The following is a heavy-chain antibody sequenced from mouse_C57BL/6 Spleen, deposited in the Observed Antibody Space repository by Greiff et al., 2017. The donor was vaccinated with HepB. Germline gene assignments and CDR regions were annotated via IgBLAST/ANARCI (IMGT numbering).Heavy chain of an antibody. J-gene: IGHJ1*03. D-gene: IGHD4-1*01. CDR2: INPGSGGT. Sequence: VKLQESGAELVRPGTSVKVSCKASGYAFTNYLIEWVKQRPGQGLEWIGVINPGSGGTNYNEKFKGKATLTADKSSSTAYMQLSSLTSEDSAVYFCARDTGRYFDVWGTGTTVTVSS. CDR3: ARDTGRYFDV. CDR1: GYAFTNYL. V-gene: IGHV1-54*01.